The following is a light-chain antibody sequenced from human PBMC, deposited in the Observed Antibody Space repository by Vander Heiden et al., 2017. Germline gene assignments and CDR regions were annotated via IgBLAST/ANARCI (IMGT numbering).Light chain of an antibody. J-gene: IGKJ4*01. CDR2: LGS. V-gene: IGKV2-28*01. CDR1: QSLLHSNGYNY. Sequence: DIVMTQSPLSLPVTPGEPASISCRSSQSLLHSNGYNYLDWYLQKPGQSPQLLIYLGSNRASGVPDRFSGSGSGTDFTLKISRVEAEDVGVYHCMQALQTPLTFGGGTKVEIK. CDR3: MQALQTPLT.